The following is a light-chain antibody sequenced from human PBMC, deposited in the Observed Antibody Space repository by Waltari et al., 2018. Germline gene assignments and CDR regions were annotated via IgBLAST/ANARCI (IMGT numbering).Light chain of an antibody. CDR1: SLRSYY. CDR3: NSRDSSGNHSV. J-gene: IGLJ2*01. V-gene: IGLV3-19*01. CDR2: GKN. Sequence: SSELTQDPAVSVALGQTVRITCQGDSLRSYYASWYQQKPGQAPVLVIYGKNNRPSGIPDRFSGSSSGNTASLTITGAQAEAEADYYCNSRDSSGNHSVFGGGTKLTVL.